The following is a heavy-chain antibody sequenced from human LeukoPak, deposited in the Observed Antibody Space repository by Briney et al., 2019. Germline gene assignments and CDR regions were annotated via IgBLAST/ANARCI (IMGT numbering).Heavy chain of an antibody. J-gene: IGHJ3*02. D-gene: IGHD2-21*01. CDR1: GGTFSSYT. CDR3: ARGWQLGGDLGDTFDI. CDR2: IIPIFGTT. Sequence: SVKVSCKTSGGTFSSYTITWVRQAPGQGLEWMGGIIPIFGTTNYAQKFRGRVTITADESTSTAYMELSSLRSEDTAVYYCARGWQLGGDLGDTFDIWGQGTMVTVSS. V-gene: IGHV1-69*13.